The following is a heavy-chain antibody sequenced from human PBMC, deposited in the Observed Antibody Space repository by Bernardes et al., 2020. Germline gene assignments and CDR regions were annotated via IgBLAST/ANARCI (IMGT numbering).Heavy chain of an antibody. CDR3: AKDVKSTAPFYFDC. J-gene: IGHJ4*02. V-gene: IGHV3-23*01. CDR2: VSGSGGSS. CDR1: GFTFSNYA. D-gene: IGHD1-1*01. Sequence: GGSLRLSRAASGFTFSNYAMSWVRQAPGKGLEWVSAVSGSGGSSFYAESVKGRFTISRDNSKNTLFLQMNSLRAEDTALYYCAKDVKSTAPFYFDCWGQGTLVTVSS.